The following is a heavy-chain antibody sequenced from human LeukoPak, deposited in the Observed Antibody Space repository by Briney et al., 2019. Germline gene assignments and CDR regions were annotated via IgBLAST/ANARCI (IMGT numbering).Heavy chain of an antibody. J-gene: IGHJ4*02. Sequence: WGSLRLSCAASAFTFSSYGMHWVRQAPGKGLEWVANIKQDGSEKYYVDSVKGRFTISRDNAKNSLYLQMNSLRAEDTAVYYCARDMVRGVAFDYWGQGTLVTVSS. V-gene: IGHV3-7*01. CDR2: IKQDGSEK. CDR3: ARDMVRGVAFDY. CDR1: AFTFSSYG. D-gene: IGHD3-10*01.